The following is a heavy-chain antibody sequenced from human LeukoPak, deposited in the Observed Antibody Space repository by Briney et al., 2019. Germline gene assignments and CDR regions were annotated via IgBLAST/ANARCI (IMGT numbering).Heavy chain of an antibody. CDR3: ARHLGRAYNYALPRLDY. J-gene: IGHJ4*02. D-gene: IGHD5-18*01. CDR2: IYYSGTT. V-gene: IGHV4-39*01. CDR1: GGSVSGSSYY. Sequence: SETLSLTCTVSGGSVSGSSYYWGWIRQPPGKGLEWIGSIYYSGTTYYNPSLKSRVTISVDTSKDQFSLEVSSVTATDTAVYFCARHLGRAYNYALPRLDYWGQGSLVTVSS.